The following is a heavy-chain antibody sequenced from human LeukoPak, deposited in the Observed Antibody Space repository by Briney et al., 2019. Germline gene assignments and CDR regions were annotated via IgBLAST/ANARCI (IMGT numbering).Heavy chain of an antibody. Sequence: ASVKVSCKASGYTFTGYYIHWVRQAPGQGLEWMGWINPKSGGTKYEQKFQGRVTMTRDTSTSTVYMELSSLRSEDTAVYYCAREDYYGSGSYYKPWGQGTLVTVSS. J-gene: IGHJ4*02. CDR3: AREDYYGSGSYYKP. CDR2: INPKSGGT. V-gene: IGHV1-2*02. D-gene: IGHD3-10*01. CDR1: GYTFTGYY.